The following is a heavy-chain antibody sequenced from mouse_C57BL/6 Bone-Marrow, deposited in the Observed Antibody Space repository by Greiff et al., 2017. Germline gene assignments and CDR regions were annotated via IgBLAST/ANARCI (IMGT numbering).Heavy chain of an antibody. Sequence: VQGVESGAELVRPGASVKLSCKASGYTFTDYYINWVKQRPGQGLEWIVRIYPGSGNTYYNEKFKGKATLTAEKSSSTAYMQLSSLTSEGSAVYFCARVEWLLPYYFDYWSQGTTLTVSS. CDR1: GYTFTDYY. J-gene: IGHJ2*01. V-gene: IGHV1-76*01. D-gene: IGHD2-3*01. CDR3: ARVEWLLPYYFDY. CDR2: IYPGSGNT.